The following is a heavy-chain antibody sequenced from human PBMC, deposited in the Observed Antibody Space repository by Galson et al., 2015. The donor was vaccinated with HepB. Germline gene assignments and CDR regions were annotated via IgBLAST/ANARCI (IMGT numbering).Heavy chain of an antibody. D-gene: IGHD2-21*02. CDR1: GYSFTSYW. V-gene: IGHV5-51*01. J-gene: IGHJ3*02. CDR3: ARRCLGGGGDWAVDDAFDI. CDR2: IYPGDSDT. Sequence: QSGAEVEKPGESLKISCKGSGYSFTSYWIGWVRQMPGKGLEWMGIIYPGDSDTRYSPSFQGQVTISADKSISTAYLQWSSLKASDTAMYYCARRCLGGGGDWAVDDAFDIWGQGTMVTVSS.